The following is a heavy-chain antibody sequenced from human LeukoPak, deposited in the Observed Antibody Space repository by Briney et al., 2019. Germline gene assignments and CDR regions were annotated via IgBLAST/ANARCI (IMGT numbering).Heavy chain of an antibody. J-gene: IGHJ4*02. V-gene: IGHV4-34*01. Sequence: SETLSLTCAVYGGSFSCYYWSWIRQPPGKGLEWIGEINHSGSTNYNPSLKSRVTISVDTSKNQFSLKLSSVTAADTAVYYCATRHSLLWFGELLAPFSYWGQGTLVTVSS. CDR1: GGSFSCYY. CDR3: ATRHSLLWFGELLAPFSY. CDR2: INHSGST. D-gene: IGHD3-10*01.